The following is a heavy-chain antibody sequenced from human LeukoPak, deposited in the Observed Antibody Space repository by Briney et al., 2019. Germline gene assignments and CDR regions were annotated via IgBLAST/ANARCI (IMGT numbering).Heavy chain of an antibody. CDR3: ARTKKVDHGDYENYFDY. D-gene: IGHD4-17*01. J-gene: IGHJ4*02. CDR1: GVSINSGGYS. CDR2: IYYSGAT. V-gene: IGHV4-30-4*07. Sequence: SQTLSLTCAVSGVSINSGGYSWSWIPQPPGKGLEWIGNIYYSGATYDNPSLKSRLTISIDTSKIQYSLKLRSVNAANTAMYYCARTKKVDHGDYENYFDYWGQGTRVTVSS.